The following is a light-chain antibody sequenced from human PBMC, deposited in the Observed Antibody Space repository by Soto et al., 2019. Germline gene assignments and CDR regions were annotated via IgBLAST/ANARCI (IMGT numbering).Light chain of an antibody. Sequence: EFVLTQSPGTLSLSPGERATLSCRASQSVSTNYLAWYQQKPGQAPSLLIYGASNRATGVPDRFSGSGSGTDFTLSISRLEPEDFAVFYCQHYGDSPPYTFGQGTKLEIK. CDR3: QHYGDSPPYT. J-gene: IGKJ2*01. V-gene: IGKV3-20*01. CDR1: QSVSTNY. CDR2: GAS.